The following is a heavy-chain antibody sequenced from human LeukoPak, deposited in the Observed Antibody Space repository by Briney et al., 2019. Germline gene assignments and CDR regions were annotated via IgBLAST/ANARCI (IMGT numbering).Heavy chain of an antibody. Sequence: GASVKVSCKASGNTFSGYYIHWVRQAPGQGLEWMGWINPKSGGTNYAQKFQGRVTMTEDTSTDTAYMELSSLRSEDTAVYYCATVALADFDYWGQGTLVTVSS. CDR3: ATVALADFDY. V-gene: IGHV1-2*02. D-gene: IGHD6-19*01. CDR1: GNTFSGYY. CDR2: INPKSGGT. J-gene: IGHJ4*02.